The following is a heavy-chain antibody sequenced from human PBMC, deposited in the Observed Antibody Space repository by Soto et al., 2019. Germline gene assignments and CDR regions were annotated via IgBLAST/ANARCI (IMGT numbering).Heavy chain of an antibody. CDR1: GGSISSSSYY. Sequence: PSETQSLTCPVSGGSISSSSYYWGWIRQPPGKGLEWIGSIYYSGSTYYNPSLKSRVTISVDTSKNQFSLKLSSVTAADTAVYYCAKGGSGSYSNAFDIWGQGTMVTVSS. CDR2: IYYSGST. CDR3: AKGGSGSYSNAFDI. J-gene: IGHJ3*02. V-gene: IGHV4-39*01. D-gene: IGHD3-10*01.